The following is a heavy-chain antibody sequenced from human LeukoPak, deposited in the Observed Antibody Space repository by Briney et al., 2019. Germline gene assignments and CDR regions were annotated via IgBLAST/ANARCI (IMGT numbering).Heavy chain of an antibody. V-gene: IGHV3-23*01. CDR1: GFTFSSYA. Sequence: GGSLRLSCAASGFTFSSYAMSWVRQAPGKGLEWVSAISGSGGSTYYADSVKGRFTISRDNSKNTLYLQMNSLRAEDTAVYYCARDYYDSSGYLIPFDYWGQGTLVTVSS. J-gene: IGHJ4*02. CDR3: ARDYYDSSGYLIPFDY. CDR2: ISGSGGST. D-gene: IGHD3-22*01.